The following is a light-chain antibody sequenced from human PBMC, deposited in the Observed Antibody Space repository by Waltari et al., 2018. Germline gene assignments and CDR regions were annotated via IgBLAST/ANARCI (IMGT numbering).Light chain of an antibody. Sequence: QSALTQPASVSGSPGQSLTIPCTGTSRDVGSYNFVTWYQQHPGKAPKLMIYEASKRPSGVSNRFSGSKSGNTASLTISGLQAEDEADYYCCSYTTSDTFVFGGGTKLTVL. CDR1: SRDVGSYNF. CDR2: EAS. CDR3: CSYTTSDTFV. V-gene: IGLV2-23*02. J-gene: IGLJ2*01.